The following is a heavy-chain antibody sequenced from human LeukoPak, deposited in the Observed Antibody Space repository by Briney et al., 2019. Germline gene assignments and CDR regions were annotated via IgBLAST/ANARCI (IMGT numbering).Heavy chain of an antibody. CDR1: GGSFSGYY. J-gene: IGHJ4*02. Sequence: PSETLSLTCAVYGGSFSGYYWSWIRQPPGKGLEWIGEINHSGSTNYNPSHKSRVTTSVDTSKNQFSLKLSSVTAADTAVYYCARRRYYDYVWGSYRPRCYFDYWGQGTLVSVSS. V-gene: IGHV4-34*01. CDR3: ARRRYYDYVWGSYRPRCYFDY. CDR2: INHSGST. D-gene: IGHD3-16*02.